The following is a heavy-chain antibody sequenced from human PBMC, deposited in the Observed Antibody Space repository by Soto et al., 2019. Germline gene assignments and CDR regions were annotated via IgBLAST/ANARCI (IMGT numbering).Heavy chain of an antibody. J-gene: IGHJ4*02. D-gene: IGHD2-15*01. CDR1: GYTFTGYY. Sequence: QVQLVQSGAEVKKPGASVNVSCKASGYTFTGYYIHWVRQAPGQGLEWMGWINPNSGGTKYAPKFQGRVTVTSDTSISTTYMELSGLRSDDTAVYYCARVQENCGGGGCYSKFDYWGQGTLVTVSS. CDR3: ARVQENCGGGGCYSKFDY. CDR2: INPNSGGT. V-gene: IGHV1-2*02.